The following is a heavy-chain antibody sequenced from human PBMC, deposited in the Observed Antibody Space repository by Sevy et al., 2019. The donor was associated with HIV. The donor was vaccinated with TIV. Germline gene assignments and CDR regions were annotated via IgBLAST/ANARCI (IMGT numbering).Heavy chain of an antibody. J-gene: IGHJ6*02. CDR2: IIPVFGSA. CDR1: GDTFGNYA. Sequence: ASVKVSCKASGDTFGNYAIAWVRQAPGQGLEWVGGIIPVFGSANSAQKFQDRVTITAEVSTSTAYMELRSLRSEDTAVYYCARSNPDGYNYSYYYGMDVWGQGTTVTVSS. V-gene: IGHV1-69*13. D-gene: IGHD5-12*01. CDR3: ARSNPDGYNYSYYYGMDV.